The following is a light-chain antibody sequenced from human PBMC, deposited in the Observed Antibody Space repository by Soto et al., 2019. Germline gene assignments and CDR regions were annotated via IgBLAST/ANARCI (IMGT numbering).Light chain of an antibody. CDR2: RDN. V-gene: IGLV1-47*01. CDR1: TSNIGSNY. Sequence: QSVLTQPPSASGTPGQRVTISCSGSTSNIGSNYVYWYQQLPGTAPKLLIYRDNQRPSGAPGRFSGSKSGTSASLAISGLRSEDEADYYCAAWNDSLSGWVFGGGTQLTVL. J-gene: IGLJ3*02. CDR3: AAWNDSLSGWV.